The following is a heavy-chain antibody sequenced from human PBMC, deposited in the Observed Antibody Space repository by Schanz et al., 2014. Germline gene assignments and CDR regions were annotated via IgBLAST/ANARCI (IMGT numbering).Heavy chain of an antibody. CDR3: ARNYGGHSEESDRYGMDV. CDR1: EYTFTRHY. CDR2: IHSTGGTT. J-gene: IGHJ6*02. Sequence: QVQWVQSGADVKKPGTAVKVSCKASEYTFTRHYMHWVRQAPGQGLEWMGIIHSTGGTTSHAQKFQGRVTMTSDTSTSTVYMELSSLRSEDTAVYYCARNYGGHSEESDRYGMDVWGQGTTVTVSS. D-gene: IGHD4-17*01. V-gene: IGHV1-46*01.